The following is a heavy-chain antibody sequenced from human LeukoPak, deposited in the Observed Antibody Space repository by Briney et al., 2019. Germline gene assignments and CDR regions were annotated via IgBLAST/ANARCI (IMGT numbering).Heavy chain of an antibody. V-gene: IGHV7-4-1*02. J-gene: IGHJ6*03. CDR3: ARRSMVQHMDV. CDR1: GYTFTNHA. Sequence: GASVKVSCTASGYTFTNHAINWVRQAPGQGLEYMGWIDTNTGNPSYAQAFTGRIVFSLDTSVSTAYLEIRSLKAEDSAVYFCARRSMVQHMDVWGKGTTVIVSS. CDR2: IDTNTGNP. D-gene: IGHD3-10*01.